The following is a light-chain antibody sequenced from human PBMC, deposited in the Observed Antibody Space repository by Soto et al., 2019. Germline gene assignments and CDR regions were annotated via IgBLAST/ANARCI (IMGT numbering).Light chain of an antibody. V-gene: IGKV3-20*01. CDR1: QSVSSTY. CDR2: GAS. Sequence: EIVLTQSPGTLSLSPGERATLSCRASQSVSSTYIAWYQQNPGQAPRLLIYGASSRATCIPDRFSGSGFGPNLTFTINRLEPKDFAVYFWQQYGRSPPFTFGQGTKVEIK. J-gene: IGKJ2*01. CDR3: QQYGRSPPFT.